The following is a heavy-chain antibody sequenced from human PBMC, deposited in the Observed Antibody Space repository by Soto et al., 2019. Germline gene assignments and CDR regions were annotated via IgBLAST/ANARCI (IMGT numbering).Heavy chain of an antibody. J-gene: IGHJ3*02. CDR1: GFSVSATKY. CDR2: IYSGGTY. V-gene: IGHV3-53*04. CDR3: ARANDLNAFDM. Sequence: EVQLVESGGGLVQPGGSLRLPCVASGFSVSATKYMNWLRQAPDKGLEWVSVIYSGGTYYYADSVKGRFTISRHDSKNTLYLQMDSLRPEDTAVYFCARANDLNAFDMWGQGTMVTVSS.